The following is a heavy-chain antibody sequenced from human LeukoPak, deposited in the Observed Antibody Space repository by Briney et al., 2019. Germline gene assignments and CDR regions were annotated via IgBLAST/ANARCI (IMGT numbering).Heavy chain of an antibody. CDR3: AREGHYYDDNSGYYPFDY. CDR2: THTSGST. J-gene: IGHJ4*02. V-gene: IGHV4-61*02. Sequence: SQTLSLTCTVSGGSINSGNYYWSWIRQPAGKGLEWIGRTHTSGSTNYNPSLKSRATISGDTSNNQVSVKLTSVTAADTAMYYCAREGHYYDDNSGYYPFDYWGQGALVTVSS. CDR1: GGSINSGNYY. D-gene: IGHD3-22*01.